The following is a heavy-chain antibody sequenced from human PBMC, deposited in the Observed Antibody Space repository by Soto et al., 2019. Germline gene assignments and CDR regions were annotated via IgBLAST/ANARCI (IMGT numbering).Heavy chain of an antibody. CDR2: ISYDGSNK. Sequence: LACAASGFTFSSYAMHWVRQAPGKGLEWVAVISYDGSNKYYADSVKGRFTISRDNSKNTLYLQMNSLRAEDTAVYYCARDQSGYSYGLGDYWGQGTLVTVSS. CDR3: ARDQSGYSYGLGDY. CDR1: GFTFSSYA. D-gene: IGHD5-18*01. J-gene: IGHJ4*02. V-gene: IGHV3-30-3*01.